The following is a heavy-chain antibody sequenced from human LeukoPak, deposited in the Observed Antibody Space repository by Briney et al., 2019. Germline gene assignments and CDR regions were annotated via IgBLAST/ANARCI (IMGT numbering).Heavy chain of an antibody. CDR1: GYTFTGYY. Sequence: ASVKVSCKASGYTFTGYYMHWVRQAPGQGLEWMGWINPNSGGTNYAQKFQGRVTMTRDTSISTAYMELSRLRSDDTAVYYCARGYYYDSSGYPRFDPWGHGTLVTVSS. D-gene: IGHD3-22*01. V-gene: IGHV1-2*02. J-gene: IGHJ5*02. CDR3: ARGYYYDSSGYPRFDP. CDR2: INPNSGGT.